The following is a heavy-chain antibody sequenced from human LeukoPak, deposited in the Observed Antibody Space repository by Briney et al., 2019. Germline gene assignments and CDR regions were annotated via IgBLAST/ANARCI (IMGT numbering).Heavy chain of an antibody. V-gene: IGHV1-69*05. CDR3: AEGSIAVAPGDYYYYYMDV. CDR2: IIPIFGTA. CDR1: GGTFSSYA. J-gene: IGHJ6*03. D-gene: IGHD6-19*01. Sequence: ASVKVSCKASGGTFSSYAISWVRQAPGQGLEWMGGIIPIFGTANYAQKFQGRVTITTDESTSTVYMELSSLRSEDTAVYYCAEGSIAVAPGDYYYYYMDVWGKGTTVTVSS.